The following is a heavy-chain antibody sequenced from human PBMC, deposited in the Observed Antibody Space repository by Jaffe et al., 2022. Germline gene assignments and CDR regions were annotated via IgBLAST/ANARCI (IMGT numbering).Heavy chain of an antibody. V-gene: IGHV3-74*01. J-gene: IGHJ3*02. D-gene: IGHD4-17*01. CDR1: GFTFSSYW. CDR3: ARREAVTYAFDI. CDR2: INSDGSST. Sequence: EVQLVESGGGLVQPGGSLRLSCAASGFTFSSYWMHWVRQAPGKGLVWVSRINSDGSSTSYADSVKGRFTISRDNAKNTLYLQMNSLRAEDTAVYYCARREAVTYAFDIWGQGTMVTVSS.